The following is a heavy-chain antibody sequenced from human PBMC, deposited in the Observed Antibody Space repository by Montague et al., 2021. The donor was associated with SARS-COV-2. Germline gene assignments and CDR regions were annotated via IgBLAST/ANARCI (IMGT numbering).Heavy chain of an antibody. CDR1: GGSIISSTYY. Sequence: SETLSLTCTVSGGSIISSTYYWGWIRQPPGMGLEWIGNMYFRGSIYYNSSLKGRVTISVDTSKNQFSLKVTTVTAADTAVYYCARGCALATVGYDYWGPGTLVTVSS. D-gene: IGHD4-23*01. V-gene: IGHV4-39*07. CDR3: ARGCALATVGYDY. J-gene: IGHJ4*02. CDR2: MYFRGSI.